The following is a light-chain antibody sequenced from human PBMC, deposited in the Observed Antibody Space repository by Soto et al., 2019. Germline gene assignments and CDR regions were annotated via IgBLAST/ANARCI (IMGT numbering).Light chain of an antibody. CDR2: DAS. Sequence: DIQMTQSPSSLSASVGDRVTITCRASQGISNSLAWYQQEPGKVPKLLIYDASTLQSRVSSRFSGSGSGTDFTLTISSLQPEDVATYYCQKYDSAPEAFGQGTKVEIK. CDR3: QKYDSAPEA. CDR1: QGISNS. J-gene: IGKJ1*01. V-gene: IGKV1-27*01.